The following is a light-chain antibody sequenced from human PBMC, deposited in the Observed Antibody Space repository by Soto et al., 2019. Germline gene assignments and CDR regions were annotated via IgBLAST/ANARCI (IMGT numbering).Light chain of an antibody. Sequence: QSALTQPASVSGSPGQSITISCTGTSSDVGTYNLVSWYQQHPGEAPKLMIYEVDKRPSGVSNRFSGSKSDNTASLTISGIQAEDEANYYCCSYAGSGTPVVFGGGTKLTVL. CDR2: EVD. CDR1: SSDVGTYNL. V-gene: IGLV2-23*02. CDR3: CSYAGSGTPVV. J-gene: IGLJ3*02.